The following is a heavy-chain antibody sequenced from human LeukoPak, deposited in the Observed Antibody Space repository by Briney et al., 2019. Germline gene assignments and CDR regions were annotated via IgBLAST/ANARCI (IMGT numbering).Heavy chain of an antibody. V-gene: IGHV4-30-2*01. CDR1: GGSISRGGYS. CDR3: ARVPGYGDYADAFDI. J-gene: IGHJ3*02. Sequence: SQTLSLTCAVSGGSISRGGYSWSWIRQPPEKGLEWIGYIYHSGSTYYNPSLKSRVTISVDRSKNQFSLKLSSVTAADTAVYYCARVPGYGDYADAFDIWGQGTMVTVSS. D-gene: IGHD4-17*01. CDR2: IYHSGST.